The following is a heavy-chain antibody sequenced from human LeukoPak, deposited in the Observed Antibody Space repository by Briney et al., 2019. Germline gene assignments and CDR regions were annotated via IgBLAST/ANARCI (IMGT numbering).Heavy chain of an antibody. CDR2: ISWNGGSI. D-gene: IGHD2-2*01. CDR1: GFTFDDYA. V-gene: IGHV3-9*01. Sequence: GGSLRLSCAASGFTFDDYAMHWVRQAPGKGLEWVSGISWNGGSIGYADSVKGRFTISRDNAKNSLYLQMNSLRAEDTALYYCAKAWARYCSSTSCSDDAFDIWGQGTMVTVSS. CDR3: AKAWARYCSSTSCSDDAFDI. J-gene: IGHJ3*02.